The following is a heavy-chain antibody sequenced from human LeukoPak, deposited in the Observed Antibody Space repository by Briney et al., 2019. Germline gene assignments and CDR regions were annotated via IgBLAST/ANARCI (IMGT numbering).Heavy chain of an antibody. V-gene: IGHV3-21*01. D-gene: IGHD3-16*01. J-gene: IGHJ3*02. CDR2: VSPPGGGT. CDR3: ASVLRLDAFDI. CDR1: GFTFSNHG. Sequence: PGGTLRLSCAASGFTFSNHGMNWVRQAPGKGLEWLSGVSPPGGGTYYADSVKGRFTISRDNAKNSLYLQMNSLRAEDTAVYYCASVLRLDAFDIWGQGTMVTVSS.